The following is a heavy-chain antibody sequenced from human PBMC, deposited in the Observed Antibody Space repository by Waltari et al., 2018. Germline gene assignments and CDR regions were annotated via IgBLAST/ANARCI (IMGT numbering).Heavy chain of an antibody. Sequence: VQLVQSGAEVKNPGASVRISCKISGNHLTGYYLHWVRQAPGQGLEFLGWMHPANGGTRYTQKFQGRVALTRDTSIETSYMELSRLTSEDTAIYFCALLPNFNEYLFDFWGQGTLVTVSS. CDR2: MHPANGGT. CDR3: ALLPNFNEYLFDF. V-gene: IGHV1-2*02. D-gene: IGHD7-27*01. CDR1: GNHLTGYY. J-gene: IGHJ4*02.